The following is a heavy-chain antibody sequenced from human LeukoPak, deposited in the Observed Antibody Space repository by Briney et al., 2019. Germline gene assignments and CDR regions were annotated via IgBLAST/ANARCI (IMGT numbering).Heavy chain of an antibody. Sequence: ASVKVSCKASGGTFSSYAISWVRQAPGQGLEWMGGIIPIFGTANYAQKFQGRVTITADESTSTAYMELGSLRSEDTAVYYCASVGDRDGYSVDYWGQGTLVTVSS. V-gene: IGHV1-69*13. J-gene: IGHJ4*02. CDR2: IIPIFGTA. CDR3: ASVGDRDGYSVDY. D-gene: IGHD5-24*01. CDR1: GGTFSSYA.